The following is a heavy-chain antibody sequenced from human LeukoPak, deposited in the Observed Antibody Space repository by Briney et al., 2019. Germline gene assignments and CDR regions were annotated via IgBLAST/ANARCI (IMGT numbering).Heavy chain of an antibody. CDR1: GYTFTGYY. Sequence: ASVKVSCKASGYTFTGYYMHWVRQAPGQGLEWMGWINPNSGGTNYAQKFQGRVTMTRDTSISTAYMELSRLRSDDTAVYYCAREDMHYDILTGYYPNKQSIDYWGQGTLVTVSS. CDR3: AREDMHYDILTGYYPNKQSIDY. D-gene: IGHD3-9*01. V-gene: IGHV1-2*02. J-gene: IGHJ4*02. CDR2: INPNSGGT.